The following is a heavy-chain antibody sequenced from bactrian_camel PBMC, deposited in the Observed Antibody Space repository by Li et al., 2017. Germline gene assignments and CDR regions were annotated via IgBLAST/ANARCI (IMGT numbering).Heavy chain of an antibody. D-gene: IGHD1*01. Sequence: VQLVESGGGSVQAGGSLKLPCAASEFTFCMAWFRQRPGKGREMVATVKYDADGPTYYADSVKDRFIISRDSAKNSVYLQMNNLKPEDTGIWHCAKDTLRTNGDWCAEESDLWGKGTQVTVS. J-gene: IGHJ4*01. V-gene: IGHV3S40*01. CDR2: VKYDADGPT. CDR3: AKDTLRTNGDWCAEESDL. CDR1: EFTFC.